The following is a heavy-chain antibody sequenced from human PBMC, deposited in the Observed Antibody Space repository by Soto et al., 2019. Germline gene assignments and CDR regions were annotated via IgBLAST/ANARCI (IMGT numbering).Heavy chain of an antibody. V-gene: IGHV4-39*01. CDR1: GGSISSTSYC. Sequence: PSETLSLTCTVSGGSISSTSYCWDWIRQPPGKGLEWVGTIYYSGTTYYYPSLRGRVTISVDTSKNQFSLKLSSVTAADTAVYYCAKGRNLNWNHNFDSWGQGTLVTVSS. CDR2: IYYSGTT. CDR3: AKGRNLNWNHNFDS. J-gene: IGHJ4*02. D-gene: IGHD1-1*01.